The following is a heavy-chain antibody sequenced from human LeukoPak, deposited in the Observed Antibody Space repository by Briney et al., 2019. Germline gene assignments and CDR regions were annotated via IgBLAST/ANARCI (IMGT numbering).Heavy chain of an antibody. D-gene: IGHD5-18*01. CDR3: ASRANSYGLIDY. CDR1: GGSISGYY. V-gene: IGHV4-59*01. J-gene: IGHJ4*02. CDR2: MYYNAGT. Sequence: SETLSLTCTVSGGSISGYYWTWIRQPPGKGLEWIGYMYYNAGTHYNPSLKSRLTISIDTSKNQFSLKLSSVTAAATAVYYCASRANSYGLIDYWGEGTLVTVSS.